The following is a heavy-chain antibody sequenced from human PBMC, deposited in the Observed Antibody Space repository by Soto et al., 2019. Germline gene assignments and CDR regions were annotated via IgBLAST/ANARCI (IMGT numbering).Heavy chain of an antibody. J-gene: IGHJ4*02. CDR1: GGSFTHYY. CDR2: IHYTGST. Sequence: SSETLSLTCNVSGGSFTHYYWSWIRQPPGKGLEWVGHIHYTGSTKYTSSLKSRVAISVDTSKQQFSPRLSSVTAADTAVYYCGRSPIGAPTPYIFDYGGQETLVTVPS. D-gene: IGHD2-15*01. CDR3: GRSPIGAPTPYIFDY. V-gene: IGHV4-59*01.